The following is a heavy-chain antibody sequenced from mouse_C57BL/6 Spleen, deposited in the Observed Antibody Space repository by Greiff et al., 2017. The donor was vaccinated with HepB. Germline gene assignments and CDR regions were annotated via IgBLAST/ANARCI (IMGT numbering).Heavy chain of an antibody. D-gene: IGHD1-1*01. CDR2: INPNNGGT. CDR3: ARGLRSFAY. J-gene: IGHJ3*01. CDR1: GYTFTDYN. Sequence: QQSGPELVKPGASVKIPCKASGYTFTDYNMDWVKQSHGKSLEWIGDINPNNGGTIYNQKFKGKATLTVDKSSSTAYMELRSLTSEDTAVYYCARGLRSFAYWGQGTLVTVSA. V-gene: IGHV1-18*01.